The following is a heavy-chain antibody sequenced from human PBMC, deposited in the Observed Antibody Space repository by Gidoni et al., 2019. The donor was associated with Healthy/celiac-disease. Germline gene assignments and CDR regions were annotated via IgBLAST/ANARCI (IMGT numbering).Heavy chain of an antibody. CDR3: ARVDYDTDAFDI. CDR1: GGSFSGYY. J-gene: IGHJ3*02. Sequence: QVQLQQWGAGLLKPSETLSLTCAVYGGSFSGYYWSWIRQPPGKGLEWIGEINHSGSTNYNPSLKSRVTISVDTSKNQFSLKLSSVTAADTAVYYCARVDYDTDAFDIWGQGTMVTVSS. D-gene: IGHD3-22*01. V-gene: IGHV4-34*01. CDR2: INHSGST.